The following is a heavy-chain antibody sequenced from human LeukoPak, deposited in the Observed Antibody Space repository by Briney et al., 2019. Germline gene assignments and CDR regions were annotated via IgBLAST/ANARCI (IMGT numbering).Heavy chain of an antibody. D-gene: IGHD1-26*01. J-gene: IGHJ4*02. Sequence: GGSLRLSCAASGFSFSDDDMNWVRQAPGKGLEWVASINGASAYIYYANSVRGRFTISRDNAKNSTYLQMNSLRPDDTAVYYCVRSFRWEVPDYWGQGTLVAVSS. CDR1: GFSFSDDD. CDR3: VRSFRWEVPDY. V-gene: IGHV3-21*01. CDR2: INGASAYI.